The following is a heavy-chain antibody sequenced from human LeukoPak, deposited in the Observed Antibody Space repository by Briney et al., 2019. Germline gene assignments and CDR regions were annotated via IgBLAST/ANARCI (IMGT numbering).Heavy chain of an antibody. CDR1: GGTFSSYA. J-gene: IGHJ6*02. CDR3: ASRYCSSTSCYPRENYYYYYGMDV. V-gene: IGHV1-69*04. D-gene: IGHD2-2*01. CDR2: IIIILGIA. Sequence: SVKLSCTASGGTFSSYAISWVRQAPGPGLGWMGRIIIILGIAKYAEKIQGRVTITADKSTSTAYMELSSLRSEYTAVYYCASRYCSSTSCYPRENYYYYYGMDVWGQGTTVTVSS.